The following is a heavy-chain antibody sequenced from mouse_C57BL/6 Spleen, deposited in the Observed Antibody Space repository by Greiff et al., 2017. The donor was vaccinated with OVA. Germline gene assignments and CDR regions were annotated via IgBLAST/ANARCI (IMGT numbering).Heavy chain of an antibody. D-gene: IGHD1-1*01. J-gene: IGHJ2*01. V-gene: IGHV5-17*01. CDR2: ISSGSSTI. CDR3: ARQTTVVAFDY. CDR1: GFTFSDYG. Sequence: EVHLVESRGGLVKPGGSLKLSCAASGFTFSDYGMHWVRQAPEKGLEWVAYISSGSSTIYYADTVKGRFTISRDNAKNTLFLQMTSLRSEDTAMYYCARQTTVVAFDYWGQGTTLTVSS.